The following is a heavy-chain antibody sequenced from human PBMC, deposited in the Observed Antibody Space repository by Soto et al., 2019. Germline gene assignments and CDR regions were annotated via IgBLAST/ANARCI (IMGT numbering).Heavy chain of an antibody. Sequence: PGGSLRLSCAASGFAVSSFWMSWVRQAPGKGLEWVANIKRDGSEKYYVDSVKGRFTISRDNAKNSLHLQMNSLRAEDTAVYYCARDLEDCSGGSCSLYFDYWGQGTLVTVSS. V-gene: IGHV3-7*01. CDR3: ARDLEDCSGGSCSLYFDY. D-gene: IGHD2-15*01. CDR2: IKRDGSEK. J-gene: IGHJ4*02. CDR1: GFAVSSFW.